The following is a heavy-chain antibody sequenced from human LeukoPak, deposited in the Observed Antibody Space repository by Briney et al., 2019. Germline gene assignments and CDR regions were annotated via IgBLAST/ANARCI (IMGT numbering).Heavy chain of an antibody. J-gene: IGHJ6*02. V-gene: IGHV1-69*04. Sequence: ASVKVSCKASGGTFSSYATSWVRQAPGQGLEWMGRIIPILGIANYAQKFQGRVTITADKSTSTAYMELSSLRSEDTAVYYCARGNNYYDSSGYVYYYGMDVWGQGTTVTVSS. CDR1: GGTFSSYA. D-gene: IGHD3-22*01. CDR3: ARGNNYYDSSGYVYYYGMDV. CDR2: IIPILGIA.